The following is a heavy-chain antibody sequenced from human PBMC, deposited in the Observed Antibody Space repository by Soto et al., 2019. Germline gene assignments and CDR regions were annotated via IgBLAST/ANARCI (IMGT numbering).Heavy chain of an antibody. CDR1: GFTFNNYA. CDR3: AKEDWNDAGDAFDM. J-gene: IGHJ3*02. D-gene: IGHD1-1*01. V-gene: IGHV3-23*01. CDR2: IRDSGVTT. Sequence: EVQLLESGGGLVQPGGSLRLSCAASGFTFNNYAMNWVRQAPGKGLEWVSTIRDSGVTTYYADSVKGRFTISRDNSRNTLSLQMNSLRAEDTAVYYCAKEDWNDAGDAFDMWGQGTMVTVSS.